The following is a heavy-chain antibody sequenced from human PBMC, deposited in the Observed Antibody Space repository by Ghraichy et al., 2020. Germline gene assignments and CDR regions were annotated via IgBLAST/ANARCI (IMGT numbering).Heavy chain of an antibody. Sequence: GGSLRLSCAASGFTLSGFWMTWVRQAPGKGLEWVANIKQDGSDKYYARSVKGRFTISRDNAKNSVYLQMNSLRAEDTAVYYCARDSSFLLGGMDVWGQGTTVTVSS. J-gene: IGHJ6*02. CDR2: IKQDGSDK. CDR1: GFTLSGFW. CDR3: ARDSSFLLGGMDV. D-gene: IGHD2-15*01. V-gene: IGHV3-7*03.